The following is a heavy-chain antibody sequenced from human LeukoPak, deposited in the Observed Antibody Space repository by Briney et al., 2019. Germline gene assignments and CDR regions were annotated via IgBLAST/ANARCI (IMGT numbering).Heavy chain of an antibody. CDR2: IYYSGST. D-gene: IGHD4-17*01. V-gene: IGHV4-59*08. CDR3: ARRTVTTRFDY. Sequence: SETLSLTCTVFGGSISGYYWSWIRQPPGKGLEWIGYIYYSGSTNYSPSLKSRVTISVDTSKNQFSLKLSSVTAADTAVYYCARRTVTTRFDYWGQGTLVTVSS. CDR1: GGSISGYY. J-gene: IGHJ4*02.